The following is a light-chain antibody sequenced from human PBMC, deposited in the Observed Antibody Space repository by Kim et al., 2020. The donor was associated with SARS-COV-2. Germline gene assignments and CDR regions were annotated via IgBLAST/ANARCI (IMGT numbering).Light chain of an antibody. Sequence: PSVGDSVTITCRASQSISGWLAWHQQKPGKAPKLMVYDASILASGVPSRFSGSGSGAEFTLTISSLQPDDFATYHCQQYNTYPWTFGLGTKVDIK. CDR2: DAS. V-gene: IGKV1-5*01. J-gene: IGKJ1*01. CDR3: QQYNTYPWT. CDR1: QSISGW.